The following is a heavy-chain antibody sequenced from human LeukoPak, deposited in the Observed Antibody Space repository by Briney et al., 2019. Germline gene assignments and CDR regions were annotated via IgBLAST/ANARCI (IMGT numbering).Heavy chain of an antibody. Sequence: GGSLRLSCAASGFTFSIYAMSWVRRAPGKGLEWASAISGSGGSTYYADSVKGRFTISRDNSKNTPYLQMNSLRAEDTAVYYCAKGHSSGYYFDAFDIWGQGTMATVSS. D-gene: IGHD3-22*01. CDR3: AKGHSSGYYFDAFDI. J-gene: IGHJ3*02. CDR2: ISGSGGST. CDR1: GFTFSIYA. V-gene: IGHV3-23*01.